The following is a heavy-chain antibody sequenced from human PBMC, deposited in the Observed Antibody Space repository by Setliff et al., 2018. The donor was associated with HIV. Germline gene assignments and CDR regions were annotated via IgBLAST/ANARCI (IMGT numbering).Heavy chain of an antibody. D-gene: IGHD6-19*01. Sequence: SVKVSCKTSGDTLSSYAITWVRQAPGQGLEWMGRILPIFGTADYAQKFQGRVTLTADESTSIAYMELNSLRSEDTAVYYCARGAWYTSGYRTSFAYYYMDVWGEGTTVTVSS. CDR3: ARGAWYTSGYRTSFAYYYMDV. J-gene: IGHJ6*03. CDR1: GDTLSSYA. CDR2: ILPIFGTA. V-gene: IGHV1-69*13.